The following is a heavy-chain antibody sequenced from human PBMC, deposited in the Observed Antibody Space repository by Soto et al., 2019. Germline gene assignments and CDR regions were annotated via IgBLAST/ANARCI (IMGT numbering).Heavy chain of an antibody. CDR1: GYTFTDFY. J-gene: IGHJ5*02. Sequence: GPVKVSCKASGYTFTDFYIHWVRQAPGQGLEWMGWINPKSGGTNYAQKFQGRVTMTTDTSTSTAYMDLRGLRSDDTAIYFCARSALFLKAYLPTADWFDPWGQGTLGTVSS. CDR2: INPKSGGT. V-gene: IGHV1-2*02. CDR3: ARSALFLKAYLPTADWFDP. D-gene: IGHD2-21*02.